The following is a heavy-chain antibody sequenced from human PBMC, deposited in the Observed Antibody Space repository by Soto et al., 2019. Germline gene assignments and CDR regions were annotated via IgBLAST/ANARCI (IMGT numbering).Heavy chain of an antibody. J-gene: IGHJ5*02. CDR3: TQGDYDTTGWFDP. CDR1: RDTFTSYS. V-gene: IGHV1-69*01. D-gene: IGHD3-22*01. CDR2: IIPIFGTA. Sequence: QVPLVQSGAEVKKPGSSLNISCKASRDTFTSYSINWLRQAPGQGLEWMGGIIPIFGTANYAQKFKDRVTITADESTNTAYMALTSLRPDDTAVYYCTQGDYDTTGWFDPWGQGTLVTVSS.